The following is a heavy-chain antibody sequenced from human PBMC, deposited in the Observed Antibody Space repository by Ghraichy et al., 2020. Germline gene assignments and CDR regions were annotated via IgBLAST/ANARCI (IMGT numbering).Heavy chain of an antibody. J-gene: IGHJ4*02. V-gene: IGHV1-46*01. CDR1: GYTFTSYY. Sequence: ASVKVSCKASGYTFTSYYMHWVRQAPGQGLEWMGIINPSGGSTSYAQKFQGRVTMTRDTSTSTVYMELSSLRSEDTAVYYCAREGYDYIWGSYRYGLDYWGQGTLVTVSS. D-gene: IGHD3-16*02. CDR3: AREGYDYIWGSYRYGLDY. CDR2: INPSGGST.